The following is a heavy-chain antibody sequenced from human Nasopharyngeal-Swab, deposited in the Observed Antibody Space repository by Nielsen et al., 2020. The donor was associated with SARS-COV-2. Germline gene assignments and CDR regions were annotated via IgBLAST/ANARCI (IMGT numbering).Heavy chain of an antibody. CDR1: GGSFSGYY. CDR2: INHSGTT. Sequence: SETLSLTCAVYGGSFSGYYWSWIRQPPGKGLGWIGEINHSGTTSYNPSLKSRVTISSDTSKNQFSLKLSSVTAADTAVYYCARGHRSISMIVVVIATAHFYFDSWGRGTLVTVTS. V-gene: IGHV4-34*01. J-gene: IGHJ4*02. CDR3: ARGHRSISMIVVVIATAHFYFDS. D-gene: IGHD3-22*01.